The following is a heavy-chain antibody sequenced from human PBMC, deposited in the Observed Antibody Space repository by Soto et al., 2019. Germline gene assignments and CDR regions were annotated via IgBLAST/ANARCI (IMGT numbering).Heavy chain of an antibody. CDR1: GGTFSSYA. D-gene: IGHD5-12*01. CDR2: IIPIFGTA. J-gene: IGHJ4*02. Sequence: ASVKVSCKASGGTFSSYAISWVRQAPGQGLEWMGGIIPIFGTANYAQKFQGRVTITADESTSTAYMELSSLRSEDTAVYYCARGLVATMATTPFDYWGQGTLVTVSS. V-gene: IGHV1-69*13. CDR3: ARGLVATMATTPFDY.